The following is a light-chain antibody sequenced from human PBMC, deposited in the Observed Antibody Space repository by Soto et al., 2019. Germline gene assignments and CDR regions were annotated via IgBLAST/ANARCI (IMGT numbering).Light chain of an antibody. V-gene: IGKV1-8*01. J-gene: IGKJ2*02. CDR1: QGISSY. Sequence: AIRMTQSPSSFSASTGDRVTITCRASQGISSYLAWYQQKPGKAPKLLIYAASTLQSGVPSRFSGSGSGTDFTLPISCLQSEDFATYYCQQYYNYPRTFGHGTKLEIK. CDR2: AAS. CDR3: QQYYNYPRT.